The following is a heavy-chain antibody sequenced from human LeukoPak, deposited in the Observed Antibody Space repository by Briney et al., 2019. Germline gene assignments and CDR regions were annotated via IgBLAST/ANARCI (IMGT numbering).Heavy chain of an antibody. CDR3: ASTRD. CDR2: IHYSGST. D-gene: IGHD2-2*01. J-gene: IGHJ4*02. V-gene: IGHV4-39*01. CDR1: GGSISSSSYY. Sequence: SETLSLTCTVSGGSISSSSYYWGWIRQPPGKGLEWIGSIHYSGSTYYNPSLKSRVTISVDTSKNQFSLKLSSVTAADTAVCYCASTRDWGQGTLVTVSS.